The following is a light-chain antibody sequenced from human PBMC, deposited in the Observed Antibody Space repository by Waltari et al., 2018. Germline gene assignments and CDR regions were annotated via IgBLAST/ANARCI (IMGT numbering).Light chain of an antibody. CDR1: QDITSY. Sequence: DIQLTQSPSYMSTRVGHRVTISCRASQDITSYLNWYQQKAGKAPKRLITFGSTLQSGVSSRFSGSGSGTDFTLTITNVQPEDSAYYYCQLSYTTPHTFGQGTKVEIK. J-gene: IGKJ2*01. CDR2: FGS. V-gene: IGKV1-39*01. CDR3: QLSYTTPHT.